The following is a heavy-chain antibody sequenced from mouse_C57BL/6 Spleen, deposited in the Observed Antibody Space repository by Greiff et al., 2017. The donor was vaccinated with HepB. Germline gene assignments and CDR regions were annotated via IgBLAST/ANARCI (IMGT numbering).Heavy chain of an antibody. CDR1: GYAFSSYW. J-gene: IGHJ2*01. D-gene: IGHD3-3*01. V-gene: IGHV1-80*01. CDR2: IYPGDGDT. CDR3: AREGDEGYYFDY. Sequence: QVQLQQSGAELVKPGASVKISCKASGYAFSSYWLNWVKQRPGKGLEWIGQIYPGDGDTNYNGKFKGKATLTADKSSSTAYMQLSSLTSEDSAVYFCAREGDEGYYFDYWGQGTTLTVSS.